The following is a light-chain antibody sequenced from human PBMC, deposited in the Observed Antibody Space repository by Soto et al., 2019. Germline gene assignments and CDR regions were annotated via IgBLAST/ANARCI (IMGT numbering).Light chain of an antibody. V-gene: IGKV3-20*01. CDR3: QQYGTSPFT. Sequence: PGERATLSCRASERISSNFLAWYQQRPGQAPRLLIYGASTRASGIPDRFSGSGSGTDFALTISRLEPEDFAVFYCQQYGTSPFTFGSGTTVEIK. CDR2: GAS. CDR1: ERISSNF. J-gene: IGKJ3*01.